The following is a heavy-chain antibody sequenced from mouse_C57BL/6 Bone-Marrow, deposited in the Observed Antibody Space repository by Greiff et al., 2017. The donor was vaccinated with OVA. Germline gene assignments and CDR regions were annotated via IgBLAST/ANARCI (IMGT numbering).Heavy chain of an antibody. J-gene: IGHJ2*01. V-gene: IGHV5-4*01. CDR2: ISDGGSYT. CDR1: GFTFSSYA. D-gene: IGHD1-1*01. CDR3: ARALYYYGSSYDY. Sequence: EVQRVESGGGLVKPGGSLKLSCAASGFTFSSYAMSWVRQTPEKRLEWVATISDGGSYTYYPDNVKGRFTISRDNAKNNLYLQMSHLTSEDTAMYYCARALYYYGSSYDYWGQGTTLTVSS.